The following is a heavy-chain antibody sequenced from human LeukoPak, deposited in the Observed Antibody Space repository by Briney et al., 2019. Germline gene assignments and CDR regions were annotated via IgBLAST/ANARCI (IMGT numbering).Heavy chain of an antibody. CDR3: ARDGELRRRYYYYYMDV. Sequence: ASVKVSCKASGYTFTGYYMHWVRQAPGQGLEWMGWINPNSGGTNYAQKFQGRVTMTRDTSISTAYMELSRLRSDDTAVYYCARDGELRRRYYYYYMDVWGKGTTVTISS. D-gene: IGHD1-7*01. J-gene: IGHJ6*03. V-gene: IGHV1-2*02. CDR1: GYTFTGYY. CDR2: INPNSGGT.